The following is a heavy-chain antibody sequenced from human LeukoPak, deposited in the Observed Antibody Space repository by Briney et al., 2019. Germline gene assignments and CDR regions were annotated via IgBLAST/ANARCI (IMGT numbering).Heavy chain of an antibody. V-gene: IGHV3-30-3*01. CDR1: GFTFSSYA. J-gene: IGHJ3*02. CDR2: TSYDGSNK. Sequence: GGSLRLSCAASGFTFSSYAMHWVRQAPGKGLEWVAVTSYDGSNKYYADSVKGRFTISRDNSKNTLYLQMNSLRAEDTAVYYCARVTTTVTAFDIWGQGTMVTVSS. CDR3: ARVTTTVTAFDI. D-gene: IGHD4-11*01.